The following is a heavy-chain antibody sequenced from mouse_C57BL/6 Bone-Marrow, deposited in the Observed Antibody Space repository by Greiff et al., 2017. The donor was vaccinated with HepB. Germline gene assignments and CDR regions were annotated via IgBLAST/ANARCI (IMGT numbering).Heavy chain of an antibody. Sequence: QVQLQQPGAELVMPGASVKLSCKASGYTFTSYWMHWVKQRPGQGLEWIGEIDPSDSYTNYNQKFKGKSTLTVDKSSSTAYMQLSSLTSEDSAVYYCAREDYYYGSSYFDYWGQGTTLTVSS. J-gene: IGHJ2*01. V-gene: IGHV1-69*01. CDR1: GYTFTSYW. CDR3: AREDYYYGSSYFDY. CDR2: IDPSDSYT. D-gene: IGHD1-1*01.